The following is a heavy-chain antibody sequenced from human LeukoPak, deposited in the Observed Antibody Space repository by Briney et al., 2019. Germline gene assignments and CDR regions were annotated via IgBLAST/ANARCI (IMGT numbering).Heavy chain of an antibody. Sequence: GGSLRLSCAASGFTFSSYAMHWVRQAPGKGLEWVAVISYDGSNKYYADSVKGRFTISRDNSKNTLYLQMNSLRAEDTGVYYCAKEQWLINSFDNWGQGTLVTVSS. D-gene: IGHD6-19*01. CDR3: AKEQWLINSFDN. CDR1: GFTFSSYA. V-gene: IGHV3-30*04. J-gene: IGHJ4*02. CDR2: ISYDGSNK.